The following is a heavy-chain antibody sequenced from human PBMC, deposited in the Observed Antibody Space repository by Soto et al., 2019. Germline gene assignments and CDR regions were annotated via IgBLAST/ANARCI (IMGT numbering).Heavy chain of an antibody. D-gene: IGHD5-12*01. CDR2: TRNKANSYTT. CDR1: GLTFSDHY. J-gene: IGHJ6*02. V-gene: IGHV3-72*01. CDR3: ARGGYSDLSPPVYYYGMDV. Sequence: GGSLRLSCAASGLTFSDHYMDWDRQAPGKGLEWVGRTRNKANSYTTEYAASVKGRFTISRDDSKNSLYLQMNSLKTEDTAVYYCARGGYSDLSPPVYYYGMDVWGQGTTVTVSS.